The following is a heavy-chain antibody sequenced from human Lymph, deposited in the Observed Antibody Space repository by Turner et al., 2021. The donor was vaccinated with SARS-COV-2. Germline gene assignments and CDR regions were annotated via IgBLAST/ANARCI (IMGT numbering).Heavy chain of an antibody. D-gene: IGHD3-10*01. J-gene: IGHJ6*02. CDR3: ARITFYYGSGLYYYYGMDV. CDR2: IYPGDSDT. CDR1: GYGFASYW. Sequence: EVQLVQSGAEVKKPGDSLKSSCKGSGYGFASYWIGWVRQRPGKGLEWMGIIYPGDSDTRYSPSFQGQVTISADKSISTAYLQWSSLKASDSAMYYCARITFYYGSGLYYYYGMDVWGQGTTVTVSS. V-gene: IGHV5-51*03.